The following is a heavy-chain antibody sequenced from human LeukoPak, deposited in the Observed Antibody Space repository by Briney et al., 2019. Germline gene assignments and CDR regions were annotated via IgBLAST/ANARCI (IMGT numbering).Heavy chain of an antibody. CDR2: IYHGGSA. Sequence: SETLSLTCAVSGDSISSGGYSWSWIRQPPGRGLEWIGYIYHGGSAYYDPSLKSRVNISVDRSKNQFSLELSSVTAADTAVYYCARRLRFLDLDWGQGTLVTVSS. D-gene: IGHD3-3*01. J-gene: IGHJ4*02. V-gene: IGHV4-30-2*01. CDR3: ARRLRFLDLD. CDR1: GDSISSGGYS.